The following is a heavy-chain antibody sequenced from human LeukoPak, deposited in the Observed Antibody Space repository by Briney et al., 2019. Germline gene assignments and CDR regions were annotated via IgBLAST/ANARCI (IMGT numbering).Heavy chain of an antibody. Sequence: SETLSLTCAVSGGSILTTNWWSWVRQPPGKGLEWIGEVHPSGTSNYNPSLKSRVSMSIDKSKNQLSLKLTSVTAADTAMYYCARESGAFSPFGFWGQGTLVTVSS. J-gene: IGHJ4*02. V-gene: IGHV4-4*02. CDR2: VHPSGTS. D-gene: IGHD1-26*01. CDR1: GGSILTTNW. CDR3: ARESGAFSPFGF.